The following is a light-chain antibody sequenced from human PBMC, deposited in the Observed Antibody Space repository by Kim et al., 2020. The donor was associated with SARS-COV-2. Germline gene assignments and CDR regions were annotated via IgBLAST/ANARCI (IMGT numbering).Light chain of an antibody. V-gene: IGKV1-33*01. CDR2: DAS. J-gene: IGKJ5*01. Sequence: DIQMTQSPSSLSASVGDRVTITCRASQDINTYLNWYQQKPGKAPKLLIYDASNLETGVPSRFSGTGSGTHFTFTISSLQPEDIATYYCQQYDNVLTFGQETRLEIK. CDR3: QQYDNVLT. CDR1: QDINTY.